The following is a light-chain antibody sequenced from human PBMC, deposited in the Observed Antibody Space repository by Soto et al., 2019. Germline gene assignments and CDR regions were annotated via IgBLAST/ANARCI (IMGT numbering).Light chain of an antibody. Sequence: EKVLTQSPVTLSVSLGERATLSCRASQSITTNLAWYQQKPGQAPRLLIFGASNRATGIPARFSGSGSGTEFSLTISSLQSEDSAIYYGQQYNDWPPLTFGGGTKVEI. J-gene: IGKJ4*01. V-gene: IGKV3-15*01. CDR1: QSITTN. CDR2: GAS. CDR3: QQYNDWPPLT.